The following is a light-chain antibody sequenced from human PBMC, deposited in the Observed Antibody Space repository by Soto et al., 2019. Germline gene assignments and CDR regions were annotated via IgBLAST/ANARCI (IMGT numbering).Light chain of an antibody. CDR1: QSVSSN. V-gene: IGKV3-15*01. CDR3: QQYYDWPPVT. Sequence: EIVMTQSPATLSVSPGERATLSCRASQSVSSNLAWYQQKPGQAPRLLIYGASTRATGIPARFRGSESGTEFNLTISSLQSEDFAVYYCQQYYDWPPVTFGGGTKVDIK. J-gene: IGKJ4*01. CDR2: GAS.